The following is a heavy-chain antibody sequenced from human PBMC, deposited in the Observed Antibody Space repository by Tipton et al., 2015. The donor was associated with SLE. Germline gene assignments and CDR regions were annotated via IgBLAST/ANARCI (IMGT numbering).Heavy chain of an antibody. D-gene: IGHD6-13*01. Sequence: SLRLSCAASGFTFDDYAMHWARQAPGKGLEWVSGISWNSGSIGYADSVKGRFTISRDNAKNSLYLQMNSLRAEDTALYYCAKGTRIAAAGTKDYWGQGTLVTVSS. CDR1: GFTFDDYA. CDR2: ISWNSGSI. CDR3: AKGTRIAAAGTKDY. V-gene: IGHV3-9*01. J-gene: IGHJ4*02.